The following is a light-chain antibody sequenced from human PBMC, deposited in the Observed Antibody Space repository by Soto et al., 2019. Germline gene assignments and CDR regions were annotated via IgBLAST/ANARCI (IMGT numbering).Light chain of an antibody. V-gene: IGLV1-40*01. CDR1: SSNIGAGYD. J-gene: IGLJ1*01. Sequence: QSVLTQPPSVSGAPGQRVTISCTGSSSNIGAGYDVSWYRQHPGKAPKLMIYDINNRPSGVSNRFSGSKSGNTASLTISGLQAEDEADYYCVSYTTSASYVFGTGTKVTVL. CDR2: DIN. CDR3: VSYTTSASYV.